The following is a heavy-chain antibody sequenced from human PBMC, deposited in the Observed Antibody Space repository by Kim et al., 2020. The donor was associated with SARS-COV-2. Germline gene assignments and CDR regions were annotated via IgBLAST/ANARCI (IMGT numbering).Heavy chain of an antibody. CDR1: GYTFTSYY. CDR2: INPSGGST. D-gene: IGHD6-13*01. Sequence: ASVKVSCKASGYTFTSYYMHWVRQAPGQGLEWMGIINPSGGSTSYAQKFQGRVTMTRDTSTSTVYMELSSLRSEDTAVYYCARDSPLFWVGSSSWYEVHGMDVWGQGTTVTVSS. CDR3: ARDSPLFWVGSSSWYEVHGMDV. V-gene: IGHV1-46*01. J-gene: IGHJ6*02.